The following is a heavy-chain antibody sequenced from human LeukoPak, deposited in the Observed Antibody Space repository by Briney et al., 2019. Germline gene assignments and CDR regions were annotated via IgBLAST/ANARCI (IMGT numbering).Heavy chain of an antibody. V-gene: IGHV4-39*07. D-gene: IGHD3-22*01. J-gene: IGHJ4*02. CDR3: ARTEALPDYYDNSGGFDY. Sequence: SETLSLTCTVSGGSISSGPYYWGWIRQPPGKGLEWIGNIYYGENTYYNPSLKSRVTISIDTSKNQFSLKLSSVTAADTAVYYCARTEALPDYYDNSGGFDYWGQGILVTVSS. CDR2: IYYGENT. CDR1: GGSISSGPYY.